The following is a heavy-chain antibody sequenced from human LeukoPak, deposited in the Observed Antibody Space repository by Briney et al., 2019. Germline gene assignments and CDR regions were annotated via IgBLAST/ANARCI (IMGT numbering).Heavy chain of an antibody. CDR3: ARDHWGRITSGGYFDY. D-gene: IGHD1-14*01. Sequence: GGSLRLSCAASGFTFSSYEMNWVRQAPGKGLEWVSYISSSGSTIYYADSVKGRFTISRDNAKNSLYLQMNSLRAEDTAVYFCARDHWGRITSGGYFDYWGQGTLVTVSS. CDR1: GFTFSSYE. V-gene: IGHV3-48*03. J-gene: IGHJ4*02. CDR2: ISSSGSTI.